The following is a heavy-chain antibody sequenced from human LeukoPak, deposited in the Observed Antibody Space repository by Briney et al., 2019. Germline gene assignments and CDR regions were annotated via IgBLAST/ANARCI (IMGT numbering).Heavy chain of an antibody. CDR3: ARKWGAGNDAFDI. J-gene: IGHJ3*02. V-gene: IGHV3-30-3*01. Sequence: GSLRLSCAASGFTFSSYAMHWVRQAPGKGLEWVAVISYDGSNKYYADSVKGRFTISRDNSKSTLYLQMNSLRAEDTAVYYCARKWGAGNDAFDIWGQGTMVTVSS. CDR1: GFTFSSYA. D-gene: IGHD1-26*01. CDR2: ISYDGSNK.